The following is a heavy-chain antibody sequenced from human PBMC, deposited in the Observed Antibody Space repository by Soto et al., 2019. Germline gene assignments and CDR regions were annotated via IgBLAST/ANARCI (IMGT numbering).Heavy chain of an antibody. V-gene: IGHV5-10-1*01. CDR2: IDPSDSYT. CDR3: AREPYSSSWYNWFDP. D-gene: IGHD6-13*01. CDR1: GYSFTSYW. J-gene: IGHJ5*02. Sequence: PGESLKISCKGSGYSFTSYWISWVRQMPGKGLEWMGRIDPSDSYTNYSPSFQGRFTISRDNAKNSLYLQMNSLRAEDTAVYYCAREPYSSSWYNWFDPWGQGTLVTVSS.